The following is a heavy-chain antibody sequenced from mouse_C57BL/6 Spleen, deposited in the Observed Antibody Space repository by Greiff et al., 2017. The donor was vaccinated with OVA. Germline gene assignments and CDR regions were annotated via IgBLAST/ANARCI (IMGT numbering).Heavy chain of an antibody. D-gene: IGHD1-1*01. V-gene: IGHV1-77*01. CDR3: ARSRITTVVATGYFDV. CDR1: GYTFTDYY. CDR2: IGPGSGST. J-gene: IGHJ1*03. Sequence: QVTLKESGAELVKPGASVKISCKASGYTFTDYYINWVKQRPGQGLEWIGKIGPGSGSTYYNEKFKGKATLTADKSASTAYMQLSSLTSEDSAVYFCARSRITTVVATGYFDVWGTGTTVTVSS.